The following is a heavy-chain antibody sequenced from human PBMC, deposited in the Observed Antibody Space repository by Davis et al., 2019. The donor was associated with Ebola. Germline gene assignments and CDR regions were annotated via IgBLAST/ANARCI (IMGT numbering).Heavy chain of an antibody. J-gene: IGHJ6*02. CDR3: ARDFWSGPYYYYYGMDV. Sequence: PGGSLRLSCVASGFTFSTYEMNWVRQAPGKGLEWVSYISSSGSTIYYADSVKGRFTISRDNAKNSLYLQMNSLRAEDTAVYYCARDFWSGPYYYYYGMDVWGQGTTVTVSS. V-gene: IGHV3-48*03. CDR1: GFTFSTYE. D-gene: IGHD3-3*01. CDR2: ISSSGSTI.